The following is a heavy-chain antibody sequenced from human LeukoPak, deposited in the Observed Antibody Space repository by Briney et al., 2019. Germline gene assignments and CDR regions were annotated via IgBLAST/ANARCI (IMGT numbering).Heavy chain of an antibody. Sequence: TGGSLRLSCAASGFTFSNSAMSWVRQAPGKGLEGVSAISSNGDNIYYADSVKGRCTISRDNSKNTQYLQIHSLRPEDTALYFCASVVRPGYFFYYGLGVWGRGATVTASS. V-gene: IGHV3-23*01. CDR3: ASVVRPGYFFYYGLGV. J-gene: IGHJ6*02. CDR2: ISSNGDNI. CDR1: GFTFSNSA.